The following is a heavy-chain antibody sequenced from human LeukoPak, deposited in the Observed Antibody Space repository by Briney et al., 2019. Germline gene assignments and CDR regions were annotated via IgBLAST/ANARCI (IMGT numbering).Heavy chain of an antibody. CDR1: GYTFTTYY. D-gene: IGHD6-13*01. CDR2: INPSGGST. V-gene: IGHV1-46*01. Sequence: GASVKVSCKASGYTFTTYYMHWVRQAPGQGLGWMGIINPSGGSTSYAQKFQGRVTMTRDMSTSTVYMDLSSLRSEDTAVYYCARGRGSSSWYEYFDSWGQGTLVTVSS. J-gene: IGHJ4*02. CDR3: ARGRGSSSWYEYFDS.